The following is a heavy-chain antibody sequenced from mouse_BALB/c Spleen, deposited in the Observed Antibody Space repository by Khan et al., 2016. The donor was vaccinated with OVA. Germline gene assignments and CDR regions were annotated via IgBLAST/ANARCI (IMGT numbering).Heavy chain of an antibody. J-gene: IGHJ3*01. D-gene: IGHD2-13*01. Sequence: QVQLQQSGAELARPGASVKLSCTASGYTFTDYYINWVKQRTGQDLEWIGEISPGSGDTYYNERFKGKATLTADTSSSTSYLQLSSLTSEASAVYFCARRNDFGDTFAYWGQGTLVTVSA. CDR1: GYTFTDYY. CDR3: ARRNDFGDTFAY. CDR2: ISPGSGDT. V-gene: IGHV1-77*01.